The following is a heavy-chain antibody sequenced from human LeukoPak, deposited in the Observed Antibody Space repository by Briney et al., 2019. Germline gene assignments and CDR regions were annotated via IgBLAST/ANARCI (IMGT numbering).Heavy chain of an antibody. Sequence: GGSLRLSCAASGFTFSSYGMHWVRQAPGKGPEWVAVIWYDGSNKYYADSVKGRFTISRDNSKNTLYLQMNSLRAEDTAVYYCARDHSGSYFSSYWGQGTLVTVSS. D-gene: IGHD1-26*01. V-gene: IGHV3-33*01. CDR3: ARDHSGSYFSSY. CDR1: GFTFSSYG. CDR2: IWYDGSNK. J-gene: IGHJ4*02.